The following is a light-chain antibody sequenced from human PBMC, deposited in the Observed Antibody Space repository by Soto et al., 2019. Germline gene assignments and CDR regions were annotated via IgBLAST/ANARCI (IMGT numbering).Light chain of an antibody. J-gene: IGKJ1*01. CDR3: HETYSSPPT. CDR1: QSVAAN. Sequence: TQSSGTLSLSPGERATLSCRASQSVAANYLAWYQHKPGKAPKLLIYAASSLQRGVPSRFSGSGSGTDFTLTISSLQPEDLATYYCHETYSSPPTFGQGTKVDI. V-gene: IGKV1-39*01. CDR2: AAS.